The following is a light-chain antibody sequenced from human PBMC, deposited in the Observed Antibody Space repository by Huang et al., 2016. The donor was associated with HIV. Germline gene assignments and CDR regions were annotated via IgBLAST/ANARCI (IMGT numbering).Light chain of an antibody. Sequence: DIQMTQSPSSLSASVGDRVTITCRASHDISNSLAWYQQKLGKAPKLLVYDASKLESGVPARFSGWGSGTDYTLTINSLQPEDFATYYCQQYYVAPRYTFGQGTKLEIK. CDR1: HDISNS. J-gene: IGKJ2*01. V-gene: IGKV1-NL1*01. CDR2: DAS. CDR3: QQYYVAPRYT.